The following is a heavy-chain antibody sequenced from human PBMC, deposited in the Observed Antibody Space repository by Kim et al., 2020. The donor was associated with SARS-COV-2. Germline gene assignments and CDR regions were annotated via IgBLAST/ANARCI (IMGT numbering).Heavy chain of an antibody. Sequence: ASVKVSCKASGYTFTSYAMNWVRQAPGQGLEWMGWINTNTGNPTYAQGFTGRFVFSLDTSVSTAYLQISSLKAEDTAVYYCARVIAVAGRRSFDYWGQGILVTVSS. V-gene: IGHV7-4-1*02. J-gene: IGHJ4*02. D-gene: IGHD6-19*01. CDR1: GYTFTSYA. CDR2: INTNTGNP. CDR3: ARVIAVAGRRSFDY.